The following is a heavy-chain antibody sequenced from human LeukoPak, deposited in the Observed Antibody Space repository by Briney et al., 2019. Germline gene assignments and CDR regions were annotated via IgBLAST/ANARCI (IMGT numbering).Heavy chain of an antibody. CDR2: ISASGSYI. D-gene: IGHD1-1*01. V-gene: IGHV3-21*01. CDR1: GFTFDTYR. J-gene: IGHJ4*02. Sequence: GGSLRLSCAASGFTFDTYRMNWVRRAPGKGLEWVSSISASGSYIYYADSLKGRFTISRDNTKNSLFLQMNSLRAEDTAVYYCARDSPGTTASDYWGQGTLVTVSS. CDR3: ARDSPGTTASDY.